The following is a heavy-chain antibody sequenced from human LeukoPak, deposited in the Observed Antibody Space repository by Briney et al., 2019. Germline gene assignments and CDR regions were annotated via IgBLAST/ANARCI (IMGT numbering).Heavy chain of an antibody. CDR1: GGSISSSSYY. J-gene: IGHJ2*01. Sequence: PSETLSLTCTVSGGSISSSSYYWGWIRQPPGKRLEWIGSIYYSGSTYSNPSLKSRVTISVDTSKNQFSLKLSSVTAADTAVYYCARERSPVNWYFDLWGRGTLVTVSS. V-gene: IGHV4-39*02. CDR2: IYYSGST. CDR3: ARERSPVNWYFDL.